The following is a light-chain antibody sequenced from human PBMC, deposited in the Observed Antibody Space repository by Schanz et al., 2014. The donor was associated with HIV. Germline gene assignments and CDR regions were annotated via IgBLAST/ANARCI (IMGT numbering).Light chain of an antibody. CDR2: GNT. Sequence: QSVLTQPPSVSGAPGQRVTISCTGSSSNIGAGYEVHWYQQLPGTAPKLLIYGNTNRPSGVPDRFSGSKSGTSASLAITGLQSADEADYYCAAWGDSLDGWVFGGGTKLTVL. CDR3: AAWGDSLDGWV. J-gene: IGLJ3*02. CDR1: SSNIGAGYE. V-gene: IGLV1-40*01.